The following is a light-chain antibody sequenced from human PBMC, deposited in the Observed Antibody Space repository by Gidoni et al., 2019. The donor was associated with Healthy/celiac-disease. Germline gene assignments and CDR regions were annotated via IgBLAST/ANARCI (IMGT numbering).Light chain of an antibody. Sequence: DIVRTQSPLSLLVTPGEPASISCRSSQSLLRSNGYNYLHWYLQKPGQATQLLIYLGSHRASRVPDRVSGGGSRPDFTLIISRVDAEAVGVYYCMQALQTPPFTFGPGPKVDIK. V-gene: IGKV2-28*01. J-gene: IGKJ3*01. CDR3: MQALQTPPFT. CDR1: QSLLRSNGYNY. CDR2: LGS.